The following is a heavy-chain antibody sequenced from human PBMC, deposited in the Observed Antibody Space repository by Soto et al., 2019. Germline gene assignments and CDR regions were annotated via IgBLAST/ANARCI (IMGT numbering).Heavy chain of an antibody. CDR1: GFTFDDYT. V-gene: IGHV3-43*01. D-gene: IGHD6-13*01. CDR3: AKNAIGGGYSSSWYFDY. Sequence: GGSLRLSCAASGFTFDDYTMHWVRQAPGKGLEWVSLISWDGGSTYYADSVKGRYTISRDNSKNSLYLQMNSLRTEDTALYYCAKNAIGGGYSSSWYFDYWGQGTLVTVSS. J-gene: IGHJ4*02. CDR2: ISWDGGST.